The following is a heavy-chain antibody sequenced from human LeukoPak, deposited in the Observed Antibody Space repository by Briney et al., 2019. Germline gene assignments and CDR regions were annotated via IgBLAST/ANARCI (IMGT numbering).Heavy chain of an antibody. CDR1: GYKFSNYW. J-gene: IGHJ3*02. CDR2: IYLGVSET. Sequence: GESLKISCKGSGYKFSNYWLAWVREMPGKGLEWMWIIYLGVSETRYSPSFQGQVTVSADKTISTAYLQWSSLKASDTAMYYCARERDTAMSRGASFDIWGHGTMVTVSS. V-gene: IGHV5-51*01. D-gene: IGHD5-18*01. CDR3: ARERDTAMSRGASFDI.